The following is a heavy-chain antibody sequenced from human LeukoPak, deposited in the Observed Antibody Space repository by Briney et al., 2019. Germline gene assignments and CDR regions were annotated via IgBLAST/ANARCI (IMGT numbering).Heavy chain of an antibody. CDR2: ISSSSNYI. CDR1: GFPFSSYH. Sequence: GGSLRLSCTASGFPFSSYHMNWVRQAPGKGLEWVSFISSSSNYIYYADSVKGRFTISRDNAKNSLYLQMNSLRAEDTAVYYCARVRDGLGEYWGQGTLVTVSS. CDR3: ARVRDGLGEY. D-gene: IGHD3-16*01. V-gene: IGHV3-21*06. J-gene: IGHJ4*02.